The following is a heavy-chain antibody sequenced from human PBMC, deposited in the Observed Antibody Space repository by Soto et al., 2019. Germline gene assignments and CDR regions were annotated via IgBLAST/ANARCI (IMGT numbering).Heavy chain of an antibody. Sequence: GGSLRLSCAASGFTFGSFAMNWVRQAPGKGLEWLSYISTSSATQYFAESVKGRFTVSRDNAKNSLYLQMNSLRDEDTAVYYCARDSMAKISHFDYWGQGALVTVSS. J-gene: IGHJ4*02. CDR1: GFTFGSFA. CDR2: ISTSSATQ. CDR3: ARDSMAKISHFDY. D-gene: IGHD5-12*01. V-gene: IGHV3-48*02.